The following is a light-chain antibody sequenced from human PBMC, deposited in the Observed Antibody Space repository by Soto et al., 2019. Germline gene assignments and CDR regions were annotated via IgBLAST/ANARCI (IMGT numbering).Light chain of an antibody. CDR2: GAS. V-gene: IGKV3-15*01. CDR1: QSVRSE. Sequence: EIVMTQSPASLSVSPGERVTLSCRASQSVRSELAWYQQKSGQPPRLLIYGASTRATGIPARFSGSGSGTEFTLTINDLQSEDFAVYYCQQYERWHPLTFGGGTKVEIK. CDR3: QQYERWHPLT. J-gene: IGKJ4*01.